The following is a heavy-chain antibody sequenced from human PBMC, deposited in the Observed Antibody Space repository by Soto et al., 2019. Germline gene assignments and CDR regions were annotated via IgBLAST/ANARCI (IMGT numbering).Heavy chain of an antibody. J-gene: IGHJ4*02. CDR1: GFTFANAW. Sequence: EVQLVQSGGGLVKPGESLTLSCAGSGFTFANAWMSWVRQAPGKGLEWVGRMKSITDSGTTDLAAPVKGRFSISRDESKNTWYLRMTNVKVEDTALYYCLTERGAGSYKVYAREDHWGQGTLVTVSS. D-gene: IGHD2-8*01. CDR2: MKSITDSGTT. V-gene: IGHV3-15*01. CDR3: LTERGAGSYKVYAREDH.